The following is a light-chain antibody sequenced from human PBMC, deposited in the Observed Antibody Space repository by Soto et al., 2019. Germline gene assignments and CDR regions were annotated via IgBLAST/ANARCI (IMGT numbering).Light chain of an antibody. CDR1: SSDIGGYDY. CDR2: EVG. V-gene: IGLV2-14*01. J-gene: IGLJ1*01. Sequence: QSVLTQPASVSGSPGQSITISCTGTSSDIGGYDYVSWFQQHPGKAPKLMIYEVGNRPSGVSNRFSGSKSGNTASLTISGLQADDEADYYCSSYTSSTLWVFGTGTKVTVL. CDR3: SSYTSSTLWV.